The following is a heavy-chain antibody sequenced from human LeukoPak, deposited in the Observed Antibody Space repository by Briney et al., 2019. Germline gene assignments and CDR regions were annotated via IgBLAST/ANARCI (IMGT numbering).Heavy chain of an antibody. V-gene: IGHV4-31*03. Sequence: SQTLSLTCTVSGGSISSGGYYWSWIRQHPGKGLEWIVYIYYSGSTYYNPSLKSRVTISVDTSKNQFSLKLSSVTAADTAVYYCARAKVGRYFDWFAFDIWGQGTMVTVSS. J-gene: IGHJ3*02. CDR3: ARAKVGRYFDWFAFDI. CDR2: IYYSGST. CDR1: GGSISSGGYY. D-gene: IGHD3-9*01.